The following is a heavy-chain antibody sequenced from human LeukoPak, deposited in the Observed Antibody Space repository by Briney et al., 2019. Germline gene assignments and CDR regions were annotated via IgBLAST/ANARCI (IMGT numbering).Heavy chain of an antibody. CDR2: IIPIFGTA. V-gene: IGHV1-69*06. CDR3: ARGYHQNNWFDP. J-gene: IGHJ5*02. Sequence: ASVKVSCKASGGTFSSYAISWVRQAPGQGLEWMGGIIPIFGTANYAQKFQGRATITADKSTSTAYMELSSLRSEDTAVYYCARGYHQNNWFDPWGQGTLVTVSS. D-gene: IGHD2-2*01. CDR1: GGTFSSYA.